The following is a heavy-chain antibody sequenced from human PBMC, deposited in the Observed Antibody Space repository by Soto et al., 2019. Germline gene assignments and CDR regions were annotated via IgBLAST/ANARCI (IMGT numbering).Heavy chain of an antibody. D-gene: IGHD3-9*01. CDR2: IIPIFGTA. J-gene: IGHJ4*02. CDR1: GGTFSSYA. V-gene: IGHV1-69*06. CDR3: ASTSQHGDFDWLLYPDY. Sequence: QVQLVQSGAEVKKPGSSVKVSCKASGGTFSSYAISWVRQAPGQGLEWMGGIIPIFGTANYAQKFQGRVTITADKYTSTAYMELSSLRSEDTAVYYCASTSQHGDFDWLLYPDYWGQGTLVTVSS.